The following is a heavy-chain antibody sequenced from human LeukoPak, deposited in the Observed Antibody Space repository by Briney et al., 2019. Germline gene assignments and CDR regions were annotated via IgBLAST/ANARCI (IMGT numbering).Heavy chain of an antibody. Sequence: PSGTLSLTCAVSGGSISSSNWWSWVRQPPGKGLEWIGEIYHSGSTNYNPSLKSRVTISVDKSKNQFSLKLNSVTAADTAVYYCARGITMVRGVIWPNDAFDIWGQGTMVTVSS. CDR2: IYHSGST. J-gene: IGHJ3*02. V-gene: IGHV4-4*02. CDR3: ARGITMVRGVIWPNDAFDI. D-gene: IGHD3-10*01. CDR1: GGSISSSNW.